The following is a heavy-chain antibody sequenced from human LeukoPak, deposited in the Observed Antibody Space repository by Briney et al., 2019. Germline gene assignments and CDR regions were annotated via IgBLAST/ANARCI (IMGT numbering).Heavy chain of an antibody. D-gene: IGHD6-19*01. V-gene: IGHV1-46*01. CDR2: INPSGGST. Sequence: GASVKVSCTASGYTFTSYYMHWVRQAPGQGLEWMGIINPSGGSTSYAQKFQGRVTMTRDTSTSTVYMELSSLRSEDTAVYYCARVPERHSSGWFSGLDWGQGTLVTVSS. J-gene: IGHJ4*02. CDR1: GYTFTSYY. CDR3: ARVPERHSSGWFSGLD.